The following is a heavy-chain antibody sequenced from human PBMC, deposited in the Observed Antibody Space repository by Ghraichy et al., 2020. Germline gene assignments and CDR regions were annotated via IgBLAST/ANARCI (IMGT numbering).Heavy chain of an antibody. J-gene: IGHJ4*02. Sequence: SETLSLNCSVSGGSVSGTSFHWAWFRQPSGKGLEWLGSVYYLGDTYSDPSLKSRLTMSVDTTRNQFSLNLQSVTAADTAVYYCAPVAGRHYDDTTGYPDWGPGTLVTVSS. CDR2: VYYLGDT. V-gene: IGHV4-39*01. D-gene: IGHD3-3*01. CDR1: GGSVSGTSFH. CDR3: APVAGRHYDDTTGYPD.